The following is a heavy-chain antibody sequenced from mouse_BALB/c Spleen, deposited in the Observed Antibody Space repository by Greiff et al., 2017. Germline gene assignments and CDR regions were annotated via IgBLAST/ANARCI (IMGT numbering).Heavy chain of an antibody. J-gene: IGHJ4*01. Sequence: VKLMESGPGLVAPSQSLSITCTVSGFSLTSYGVHWVRQPPGKGLEWLGVIWAGGSTNYNSALMSRLSISKDNSKSQVFLKMNSLQTDDTAMYYCARDNYYGFYYAMDYWGQGTSVTVSS. D-gene: IGHD1-2*01. CDR2: IWAGGST. CDR3: ARDNYYGFYYAMDY. V-gene: IGHV2-9*02. CDR1: GFSLTSYG.